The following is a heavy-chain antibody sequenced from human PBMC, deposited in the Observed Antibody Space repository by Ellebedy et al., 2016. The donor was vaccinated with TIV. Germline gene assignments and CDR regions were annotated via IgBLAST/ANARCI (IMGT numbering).Heavy chain of an antibody. CDR3: AKAMPYYYDSSGLFDP. CDR1: GFTFSSYG. Sequence: GESLKISCAASGFTFSSYGMHWVRQAPGKGLEWVAVIWYDGSNKYYADSVKGRFTISRDNSKNTLYLQMNSLRAEDTAVYYCAKAMPYYYDSSGLFDPWGQGTLVTVSS. D-gene: IGHD3-22*01. J-gene: IGHJ5*02. V-gene: IGHV3-33*06. CDR2: IWYDGSNK.